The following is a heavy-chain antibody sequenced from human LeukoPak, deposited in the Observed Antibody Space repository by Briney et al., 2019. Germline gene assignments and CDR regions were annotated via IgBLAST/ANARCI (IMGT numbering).Heavy chain of an antibody. V-gene: IGHV4-59*01. D-gene: IGHD3-22*01. CDR3: ARIFVLDSSGYVDY. CDR1: GDSISSYY. J-gene: IGHJ4*02. CDR2: INHSANT. Sequence: SETLSLTCTISGDSISSYYWSWIRQPPGKGLEWIGDINHSANTNYNPSLNYNPSLKSRVTISVDTSKNQFSLKLSSVTAADTAVYYCARIFVLDSSGYVDYWGQGTLVTVSS.